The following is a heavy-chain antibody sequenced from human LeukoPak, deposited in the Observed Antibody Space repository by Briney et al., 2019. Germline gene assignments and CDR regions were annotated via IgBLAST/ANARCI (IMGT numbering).Heavy chain of an antibody. CDR3: ARASHYYDSSGYYVDAFDI. D-gene: IGHD3-22*01. J-gene: IGHJ3*02. Sequence: SETLSLTCTVPGGSINSGSYYWSWIRQPAGKGLEWIGRIYTSGSTNYNTSLKSRVTISVDTTKNQFSLKLSSVTAANTAVYYCARASHYYDSSGYYVDAFDIWGQGTMVTVSS. CDR2: IYTSGST. CDR1: GGSINSGSYY. V-gene: IGHV4-61*02.